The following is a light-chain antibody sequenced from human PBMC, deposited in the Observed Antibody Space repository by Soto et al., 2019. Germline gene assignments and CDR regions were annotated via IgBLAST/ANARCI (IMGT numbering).Light chain of an antibody. CDR3: QQYYITPRT. CDR2: WAS. CDR1: QSVLYRSNNKNY. J-gene: IGKJ1*01. Sequence: DIVMTQSPDSLAVSLGERATINCKSSQSVLYRSNNKNYLAWYQQKPGQAPKLIISWASTRESGVPERFSGSGSGTEFSLTISSLQAEDVAVYYCQQYYITPRTFGQGTKVEI. V-gene: IGKV4-1*01.